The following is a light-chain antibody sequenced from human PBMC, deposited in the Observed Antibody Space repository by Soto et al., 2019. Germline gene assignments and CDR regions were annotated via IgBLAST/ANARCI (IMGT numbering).Light chain of an antibody. CDR3: TSYTYSSSVV. CDR2: EVS. J-gene: IGLJ2*01. CDR1: SSDVGGYNY. Sequence: QSALTQPASVSGSPGQSITISCTGTSSDVGGYNYVSWYQQHPGTAPKLMIYEVSNRPSGISNRFSGSKSGNTASLTISGLQAEDEADYYCTSYTYSSSVVFGGGTKLTVL. V-gene: IGLV2-14*01.